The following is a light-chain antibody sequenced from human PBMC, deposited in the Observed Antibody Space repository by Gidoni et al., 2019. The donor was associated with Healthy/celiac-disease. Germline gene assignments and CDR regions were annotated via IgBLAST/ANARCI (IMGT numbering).Light chain of an antibody. CDR1: QSLLHSNGYTY. Sequence: DIVMTQSPPSLPVTPGEPASISCRSSQSLLHSNGYTYLDWYLQRPGQSPQLLIYLGSNRASGVPERFSGSGSGTDFTLKISRVEAEDVGVYYCMQALQTPLTFGGGTKVEIK. CDR2: LGS. J-gene: IGKJ4*01. CDR3: MQALQTPLT. V-gene: IGKV2-28*01.